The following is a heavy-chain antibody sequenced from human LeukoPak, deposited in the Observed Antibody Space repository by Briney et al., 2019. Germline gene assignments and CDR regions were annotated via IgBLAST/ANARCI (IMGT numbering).Heavy chain of an antibody. CDR3: ARDRGLERQEAWFDP. CDR2: IYFTGIT. Sequence: PETLSLTCTVSGGSITTYYWNWLRQPAGKGLEWIGRIYFTGITNYNPSLKSRVTMSADTSKNQFSLKVNSVTAADTAVYYCARDRGLERQEAWFDPWGQGTLVTVSS. D-gene: IGHD1-1*01. J-gene: IGHJ5*02. CDR1: GGSITTYY. V-gene: IGHV4-4*07.